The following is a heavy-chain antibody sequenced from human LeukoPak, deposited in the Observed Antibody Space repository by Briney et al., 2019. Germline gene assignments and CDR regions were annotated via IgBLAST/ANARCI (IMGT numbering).Heavy chain of an antibody. Sequence: GASVKVSCKASGYTFTGYYMHWVRQAPGQGLEWMGRINPNSGGTNYAQKFQGRVTITRDTSISTAYMELSRLRSDDTAVYYCARDSSSSFVRWFDPWGQGTLVTVSS. CDR2: INPNSGGT. CDR1: GYTFTGYY. D-gene: IGHD6-6*01. CDR3: ARDSSSSFVRWFDP. J-gene: IGHJ5*02. V-gene: IGHV1-2*06.